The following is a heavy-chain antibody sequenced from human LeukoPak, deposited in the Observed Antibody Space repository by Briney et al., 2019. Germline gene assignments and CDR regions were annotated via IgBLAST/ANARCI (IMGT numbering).Heavy chain of an antibody. V-gene: IGHV3-33*06. CDR3: AKDLTYSSSWSALGY. CDR2: IWYDGSNK. Sequence: GGSLRLSCAASGFTFSSYGTHWVRQAPGKGLEWVAGIWYDGSNKYYADSVKGRFTISRDNSKNTLYLQMNSLRAEDTAVYYCAKDLTYSSSWSALGYWGQGTLVTVSS. CDR1: GFTFSSYG. D-gene: IGHD6-13*01. J-gene: IGHJ4*02.